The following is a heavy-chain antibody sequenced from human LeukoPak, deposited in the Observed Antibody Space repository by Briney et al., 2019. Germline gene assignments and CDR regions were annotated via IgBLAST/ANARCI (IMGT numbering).Heavy chain of an antibody. CDR3: ARGVVPAAINQPPDY. D-gene: IGHD2-2*01. CDR2: ISYDGSNK. CDR1: GFTFSSYA. Sequence: HAGGSLRLSCAASGFTFSSYAMHWVRQAPGKGLEWVAVISYDGSNKYYADSVKGRFTISRDNSKNTLYLQVNSLRAEDTAVYYCARGVVPAAINQPPDYWGQGTLVTVSS. J-gene: IGHJ4*02. V-gene: IGHV3-30-3*01.